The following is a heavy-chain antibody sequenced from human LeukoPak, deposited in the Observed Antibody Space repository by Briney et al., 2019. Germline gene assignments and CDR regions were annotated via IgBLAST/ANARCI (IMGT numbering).Heavy chain of an antibody. J-gene: IGHJ3*02. D-gene: IGHD2-15*01. Sequence: GESLKISRKGSGYSFTSYWDGWVRQMPGKGLEWMGIIYPGVSDTRYSPSFQGQVTISADKSISTAYLQWSSLKASDTAMYYCATILFVDAFDIWGQGTMVTVSS. CDR3: ATILFVDAFDI. CDR2: IYPGVSDT. V-gene: IGHV5-51*01. CDR1: GYSFTSYW.